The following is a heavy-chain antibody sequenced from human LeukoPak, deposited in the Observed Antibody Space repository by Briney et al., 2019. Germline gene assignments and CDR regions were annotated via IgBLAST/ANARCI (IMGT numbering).Heavy chain of an antibody. CDR2: ISGSGGST. CDR3: AKDLEYYDSSGHFDY. CDR1: GFTFSSYA. V-gene: IGHV3-23*01. Sequence: GGSLRLSCAASGFTFSSYAMSWVRQAPGKGLEWVSAISGSGGSTYYADSVKGRFTISRDNSKNTLYLQMNRLRAEDTAVYYCAKDLEYYDSSGHFDYWGQGTLVTASS. J-gene: IGHJ4*02. D-gene: IGHD3-22*01.